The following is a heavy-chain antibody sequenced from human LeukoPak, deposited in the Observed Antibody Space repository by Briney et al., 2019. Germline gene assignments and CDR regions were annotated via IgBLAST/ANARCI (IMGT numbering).Heavy chain of an antibody. J-gene: IGHJ4*02. CDR3: TSYYYDSSGYYQGTFDY. CDR2: IRSKAYGGTT. CDR1: GFTFSSYA. V-gene: IGHV3-49*04. Sequence: GGSLRLSCAASGFTFSSYAMSWVRQAPGKGLEWVGFIRSKAYGGTTEYAASVKGRFTISRDDSKSIAYLQMNSLKTEDTAVYYCTSYYYDSSGYYQGTFDYWGQGTLVTVSS. D-gene: IGHD3-22*01.